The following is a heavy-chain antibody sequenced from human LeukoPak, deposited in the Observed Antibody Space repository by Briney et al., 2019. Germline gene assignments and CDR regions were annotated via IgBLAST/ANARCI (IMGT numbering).Heavy chain of an antibody. J-gene: IGHJ3*02. CDR3: AKFGYSSGLHAFDI. Sequence: GGSLRLSCAVSGFTFSSYWMSWVRQAPGKGLEWVANIKLDGTENYYVDSVKGRFTISRDNAKNSLYLQMNSLRAEDTAVYYCAKFGYSSGLHAFDIWGQGTMVTVSS. CDR1: GFTFSSYW. D-gene: IGHD6-19*01. V-gene: IGHV3-7*03. CDR2: IKLDGTEN.